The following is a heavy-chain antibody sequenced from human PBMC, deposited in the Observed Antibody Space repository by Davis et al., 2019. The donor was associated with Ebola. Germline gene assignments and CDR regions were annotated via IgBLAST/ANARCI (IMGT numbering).Heavy chain of an antibody. CDR1: GISFSNYG. D-gene: IGHD4-11*01. Sequence: GESLKISCAASGISFSNYGMFWVRQAPGKVMEWVAVISPDGSDKNYADSGKGRFTISRDNSKNTLYLQMNSLRGEDTAVYYCAKRSDYRSFDYWGQGTLVTVSS. V-gene: IGHV3-30*18. CDR2: ISPDGSDK. J-gene: IGHJ4*02. CDR3: AKRSDYRSFDY.